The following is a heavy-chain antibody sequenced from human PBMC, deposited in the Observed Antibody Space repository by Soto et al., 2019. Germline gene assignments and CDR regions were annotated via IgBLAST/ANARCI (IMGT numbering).Heavy chain of an antibody. V-gene: IGHV3-23*01. CDR2: ISGSGGST. Sequence: GGSLRLSCAASGFTFSSYAMSWVRQAPGKGLEWVSAISGSGGSTYYADSVKGRFPISRDNSKNTLYLQMNSLRAEDTAVYYCAKDGEITFGGKLFDYWGQGTLVTVSS. J-gene: IGHJ4*02. CDR1: GFTFSSYA. CDR3: AKDGEITFGGKLFDY. D-gene: IGHD3-16*01.